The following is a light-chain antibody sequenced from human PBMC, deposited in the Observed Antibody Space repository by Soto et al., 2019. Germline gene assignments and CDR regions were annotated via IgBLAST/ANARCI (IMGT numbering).Light chain of an antibody. CDR2: EVT. CDR1: SSDVGGYNS. V-gene: IGLV2-14*01. CDR3: SSYTTSTNYV. J-gene: IGLJ1*01. Sequence: QSALTQPASVSGSPGQAITISCTGTSSDVGGYNSVSWYQQHPGKAPKLMIYEVTHRPSGVSNRFSGSKSANTASLTISGLQAEDEADYYSSSYTTSTNYVFGSGTKVTVL.